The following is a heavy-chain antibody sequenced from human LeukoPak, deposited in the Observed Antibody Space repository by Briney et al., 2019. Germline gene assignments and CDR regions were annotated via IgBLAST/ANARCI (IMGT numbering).Heavy chain of an antibody. D-gene: IGHD6-19*01. J-gene: IGHJ4*02. CDR3: AVYSSGWN. Sequence: GGPLRLSCAASGFTFNYAWMNWVRQAPGKGLEWVGRIKSKTDGGTTDYAAPVKGRFTISRDDSKKTLYLQMNSLKTEDAAVYYCAVYSSGWNLGQGTLVTVSS. CDR2: IKSKTDGGTT. CDR1: GFTFNYAW. V-gene: IGHV3-15*01.